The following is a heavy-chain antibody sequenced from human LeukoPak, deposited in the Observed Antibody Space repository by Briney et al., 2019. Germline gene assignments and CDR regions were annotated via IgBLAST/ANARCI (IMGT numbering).Heavy chain of an antibody. CDR3: ARVPTMVVTDDALDI. CDR1: GGTFSSYA. J-gene: IGHJ3*02. D-gene: IGHD4-23*01. V-gene: IGHV1-69*05. CDR2: IIPIFGTA. Sequence: GASVKVSCKASGGTFSSYAISWVRQAPGQGLEWMGRIIPIFGTANYAQKFQGRVTITTDESTSTAYMELSSLRSEDTAVYYCARVPTMVVTDDALDIWGQGTMVTVSS.